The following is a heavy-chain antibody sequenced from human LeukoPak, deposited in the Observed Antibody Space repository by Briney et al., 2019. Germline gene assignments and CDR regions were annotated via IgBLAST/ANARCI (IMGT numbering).Heavy chain of an antibody. J-gene: IGHJ4*02. CDR3: AKDLTRWAFDY. V-gene: IGHV3-64D*06. Sequence: GGSLRLSCSASGFTFSSYAMHWVRQAPGKGLEYVSAISNNGGSTYYTDSVKGRFTISRDNSKNTLYLQMSSLRAEDTAVYYCAKDLTRWAFDYWGQGTLVTVSS. D-gene: IGHD4-23*01. CDR1: GFTFSSYA. CDR2: ISNNGGST.